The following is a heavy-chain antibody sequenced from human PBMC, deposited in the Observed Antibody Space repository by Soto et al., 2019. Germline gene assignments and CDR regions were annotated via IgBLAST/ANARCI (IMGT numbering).Heavy chain of an antibody. J-gene: IGHJ4*02. CDR1: GGSISSYY. D-gene: IGHD5-12*01. V-gene: IGHV4-59*01. Sequence: SETLSLTCTVSGGSISSYYWSWIRQPPGKGLEWIGYIYYSGSTNYNPSLKSRVTISVDTSKNQFSLKLSSVTAADTAVYYCASTRDGYNAYDYWGQGTLVTVS. CDR3: ASTRDGYNAYDY. CDR2: IYYSGST.